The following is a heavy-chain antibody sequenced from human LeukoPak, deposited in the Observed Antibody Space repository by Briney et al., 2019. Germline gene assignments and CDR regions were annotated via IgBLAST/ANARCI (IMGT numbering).Heavy chain of an antibody. D-gene: IGHD3-10*01. V-gene: IGHV3-7*01. CDR3: ARDPMYYYGSGSYYDDY. CDR2: IKQDGSEK. J-gene: IGHJ4*02. Sequence: SGGSLRLSCAAYGFTFSSYSMSWGRQAPGKGLEWVVNIKQDGSEKYYVDSVKGRFTISRDNAKNSLYLQMNSLRAEDTAVYYCARDPMYYYGSGSYYDDYWGQGTLVTVSS. CDR1: GFTFSSYS.